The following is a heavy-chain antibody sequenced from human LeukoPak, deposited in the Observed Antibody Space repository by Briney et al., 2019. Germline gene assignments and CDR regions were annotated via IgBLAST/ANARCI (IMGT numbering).Heavy chain of an antibody. V-gene: IGHV1-46*01. CDR1: GYTFTNNY. CDR3: ARDQEGFDY. J-gene: IGHJ4*02. Sequence: ASVTVSFTASGYTFTNNYLHWVRQAPGQGLEWMGMIYPRDGSTSYAQNFQGRVTVTRDTSTTTVHMELRGLRSEDTAVYYCARDQEGFDYWGQGTVVTVSS. CDR2: IYPRDGST.